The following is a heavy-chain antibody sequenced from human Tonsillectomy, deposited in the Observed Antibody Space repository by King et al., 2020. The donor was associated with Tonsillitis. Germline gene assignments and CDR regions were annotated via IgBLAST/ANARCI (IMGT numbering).Heavy chain of an antibody. J-gene: IGHJ4*02. CDR3: ASHWSGSWPFDY. CDR2: IYYSGRT. V-gene: IGHV4-59*01. Sequence: QLQLQESGPGLVKPSETLSLTCTVSGGSISSYYWSWIRQPPGKGLEWIGYIYYSGRTNYNPPLKSRFTISVDTSKNQFSLKLSSVTAADTAVYYCASHWSGSWPFDYWGQGTLVTVSS. CDR1: GGSISSYY. D-gene: IGHD3-3*01.